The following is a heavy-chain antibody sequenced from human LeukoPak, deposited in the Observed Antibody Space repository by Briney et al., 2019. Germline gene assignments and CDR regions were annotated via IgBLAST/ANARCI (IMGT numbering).Heavy chain of an antibody. J-gene: IGHJ4*02. CDR2: IKPNSGVT. V-gene: IGHV1-2*02. D-gene: IGHD2-21*02. CDR3: ARPTYCGSNCYFNFDY. Sequence: ASVKVSCKPSGYTFATYFMHWVRQAPGQGLEWMGYIKPNSGVTNYAQKFRGRVTMTWDTSISTAYIELSGLTSDDTAIYYCARPTYCGSNCYFNFDYWGQGTLVTVSS. CDR1: GYTFATYF.